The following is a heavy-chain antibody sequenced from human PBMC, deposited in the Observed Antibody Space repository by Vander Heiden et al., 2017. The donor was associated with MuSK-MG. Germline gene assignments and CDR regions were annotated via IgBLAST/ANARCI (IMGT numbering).Heavy chain of an antibody. CDR1: GCSISTYD. D-gene: IGHD3-22*01. Sequence: QVQLQESGPGLVKPSETLALTCTVSGCSISTYDWTWIRQPPGKGLEWIGHVYYTGSTNYNPSLKSRVTISVDTSKNQFSLKLSSVTAADTAVYYCARGDSGYYYHLGLPDYWGQGTLVTVSS. CDR2: VYYTGST. V-gene: IGHV4-59*08. J-gene: IGHJ4*02. CDR3: ARGDSGYYYHLGLPDY.